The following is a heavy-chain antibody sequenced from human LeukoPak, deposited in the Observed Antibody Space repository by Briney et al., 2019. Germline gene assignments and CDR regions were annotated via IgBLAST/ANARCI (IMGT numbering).Heavy chain of an antibody. D-gene: IGHD3-3*01. J-gene: IGHJ6*03. CDR3: VRQSRIFGVTRPGYMDV. V-gene: IGHV4-39*01. CDR1: GGSINTNTFF. Sequence: SETLSLTCGVSGGSINTNTFFWGWIRQPPGKGLGWVGNVFYSGSTMYNPSLKSRVTLSIDTSQSQFSLSLSSVTAADTAMYWCVRQSRIFGVTRPGYMDVWGKGIMVSVSS. CDR2: VFYSGST.